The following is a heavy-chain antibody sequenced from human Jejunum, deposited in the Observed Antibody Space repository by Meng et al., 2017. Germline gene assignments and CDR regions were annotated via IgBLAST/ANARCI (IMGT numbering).Heavy chain of an antibody. CDR2: IHHGGDT. V-gene: IGHV4-4*02. CDR3: ARNGAYSADH. J-gene: IGHJ4*02. Sequence: VHMQEYGLGLVEPSGTRSLTSAVSGASISSGYWWSWVRQPPGKGLEWIGEIHHGGDTNYNPSLKSRVTISVDKSNNQYSLRLTSVTAADTAMYYCARNGAYSADHWGQGTLVTVFS. D-gene: IGHD2-15*01. CDR1: GASISSGYW.